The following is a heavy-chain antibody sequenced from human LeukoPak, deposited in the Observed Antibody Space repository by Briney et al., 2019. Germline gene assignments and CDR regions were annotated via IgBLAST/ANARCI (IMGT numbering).Heavy chain of an antibody. V-gene: IGHV3-23*01. CDR2: NSGSGGST. CDR1: GFTFSSYA. CDR3: AKVSRQGYCSSTSCYNWFDP. J-gene: IGHJ5*02. Sequence: GGSLTLSCAASGFTFSSYAMSWVRQAPGEALEWVSANSGSGGSTYYEDSVKGRFTISRDNSKNTLYPQMNSLRAEDTAVYYCAKVSRQGYCSSTSCYNWFDPWGQGTLVTVSS. D-gene: IGHD2-2*01.